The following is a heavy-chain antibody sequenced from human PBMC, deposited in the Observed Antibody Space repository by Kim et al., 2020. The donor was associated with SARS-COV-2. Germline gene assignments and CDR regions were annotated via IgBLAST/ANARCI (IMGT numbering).Heavy chain of an antibody. D-gene: IGHD3-16*01. Sequence: SPSLQGQVTISADKSISTAYLQWSSLKASDTAMYYCATSYGGIGDWFDPWGQGTLVTVSS. CDR3: ATSYGGIGDWFDP. V-gene: IGHV5-51*01. J-gene: IGHJ5*02.